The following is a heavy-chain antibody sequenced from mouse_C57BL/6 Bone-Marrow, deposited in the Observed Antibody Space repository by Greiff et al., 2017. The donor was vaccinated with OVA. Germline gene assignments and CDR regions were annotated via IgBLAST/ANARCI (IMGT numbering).Heavy chain of an antibody. CDR2: IYPRSGNT. Sequence: QVQLQQSGAELARPGASVKLSCKASGYTFTSYGISWVKQRTGQGLEWIGEIYPRSGNTYYNEKFKGKATLTADKSSSTAYMELRSLTSEDSAVYFCARDYCSSYRFGYWGQGTLVTVSA. J-gene: IGHJ3*01. CDR3: ARDYCSSYRFGY. D-gene: IGHD1-1*02. CDR1: GYTFTSYG. V-gene: IGHV1-81*01.